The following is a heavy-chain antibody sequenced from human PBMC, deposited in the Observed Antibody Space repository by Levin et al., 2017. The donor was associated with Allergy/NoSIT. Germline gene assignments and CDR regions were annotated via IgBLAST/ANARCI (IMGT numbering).Heavy chain of an antibody. CDR2: IYPSGST. Sequence: SQTLSLTCAVSGSSIRSGYFWGWIRKPPGRGLEWIGNIYPSGSTYYNPSLKSRVTVSVDTSKNQFSLKLNSVTAADTAVYYCARAFDAYYGLDVWGQGTTVSVSS. J-gene: IGHJ6*02. CDR1: GSSIRSGYF. D-gene: IGHD3-3*02. V-gene: IGHV4-38-2*01. CDR3: ARAFDAYYGLDV.